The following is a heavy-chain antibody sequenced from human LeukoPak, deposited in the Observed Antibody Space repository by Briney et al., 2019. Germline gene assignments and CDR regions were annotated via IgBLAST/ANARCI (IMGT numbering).Heavy chain of an antibody. CDR2: IYYSGST. CDR1: GGSISSGGYY. D-gene: IGHD6-13*01. J-gene: IGHJ6*02. Sequence: SETLSLTCTVSGGSISSGGYYWSWIRQHPGKGLEWIGYIYYSGSTYYNPSLKSRVTISVDTSKNQFSLKLSSVTAADTAVYYCARGGAAAGDPNYYYGMDVRGQGTPVTVSS. V-gene: IGHV4-31*03. CDR3: ARGGAAAGDPNYYYGMDV.